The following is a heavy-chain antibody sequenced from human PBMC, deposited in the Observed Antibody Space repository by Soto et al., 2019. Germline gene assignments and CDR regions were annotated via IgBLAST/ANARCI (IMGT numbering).Heavy chain of an antibody. Sequence: QVQLVESGGGVVQPGASLRLSCEASGFDFSSYAMHWVRQAPGKGLEWVGVISYDGNYIYYAYSVKGRFTISRDNSKNTLYVQVNSLRPEDTAVYYCAKGILSATIGPYAMDVWGQGTTVTVSS. CDR1: GFDFSSYA. D-gene: IGHD3-16*01. J-gene: IGHJ6*02. CDR2: ISYDGNYI. CDR3: AKGILSATIGPYAMDV. V-gene: IGHV3-30*18.